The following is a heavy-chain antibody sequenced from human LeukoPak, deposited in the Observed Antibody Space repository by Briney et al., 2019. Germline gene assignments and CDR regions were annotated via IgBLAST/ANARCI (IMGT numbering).Heavy chain of an antibody. CDR3: GRNGAYCIDY. Sequence: SETLSLTCTVSGYSISSGYYWGWIRQPPGKGLEWIGSIYHSGCTYYNPSLKSRVTISVDTSKNQFSLKLSSVTAADTAVYYCGRNGAYCIDYWGQGTLVTVSS. D-gene: IGHD2-8*01. CDR2: IYHSGCT. CDR1: GYSISSGYY. J-gene: IGHJ4*02. V-gene: IGHV4-38-2*02.